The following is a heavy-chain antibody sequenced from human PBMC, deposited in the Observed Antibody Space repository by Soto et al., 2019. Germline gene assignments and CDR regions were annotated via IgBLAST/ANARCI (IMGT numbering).Heavy chain of an antibody. Sequence: QLVQSGAEVKEPGASVQVSCKASGYTFNNYGITWVRQAPGQGREWMGCISVYNGYKNYAKQARGRDAITADTTRRTTHMDMRNLHFDSTDGSFSAIVASALIRGLKVDVDGMDVWGQGTTVTVSS. CDR1: GYTFNNYG. J-gene: IGHJ6*02. CDR3: AIVASALIRGLKVDVDGMDV. V-gene: IGHV1-18*01. CDR2: ISVYNGYK. D-gene: IGHD2-21*01.